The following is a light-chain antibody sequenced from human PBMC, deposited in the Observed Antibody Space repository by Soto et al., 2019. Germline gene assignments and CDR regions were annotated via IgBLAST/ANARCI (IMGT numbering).Light chain of an antibody. Sequence: EIVLTQSPGTLSLSPGERATLSCRASQSVSSSSLAWYQQKPGQAPRLLIYGASSRATGIPDRFSGSGSGTDFTLSISRLEPEAFAVYYCQQYGSSPLFPFGQGTKLEIK. CDR1: QSVSSSS. J-gene: IGKJ2*01. CDR3: QQYGSSPLFP. CDR2: GAS. V-gene: IGKV3-20*01.